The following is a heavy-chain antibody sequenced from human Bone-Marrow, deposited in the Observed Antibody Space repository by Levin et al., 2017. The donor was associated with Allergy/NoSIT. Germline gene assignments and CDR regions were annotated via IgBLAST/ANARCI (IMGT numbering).Heavy chain of an antibody. CDR2: IYAAGRT. CDR1: GFTVSGYY. Sequence: AGGSLRLSCAASGFTVSGYYLSWVRQAPGKGLEWVSTIYAAGRTYYADSLKGRFTISRDNSKDTLYLQMNSRRADDTAVDYCARVRFPGYHGSGSYYNEYYFDSWGQGTLVTVSS. V-gene: IGHV3-53*01. J-gene: IGHJ4*02. D-gene: IGHD3-10*01. CDR3: ARVRFPGYHGSGSYYNEYYFDS.